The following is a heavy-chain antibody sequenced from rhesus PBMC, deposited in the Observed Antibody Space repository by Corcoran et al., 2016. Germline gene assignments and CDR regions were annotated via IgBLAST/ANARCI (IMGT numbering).Heavy chain of an antibody. V-gene: IGHV3-115*02. D-gene: IGHD4-23*01. Sequence: EVQLVESGGGLVQPGGSLRLSCAASGFTFSGYEMHWVRQAPGKGLESVSVIGGDSSYTHYAESVKGRFTSSRDNAKNSLSLQMNSLRAEDTAVYYCARRGVTTVAFDFWGQGLRVTVSS. CDR2: IGGDSSYT. CDR3: ARRGVTTVAFDF. J-gene: IGHJ3*01. CDR1: GFTFSGYE.